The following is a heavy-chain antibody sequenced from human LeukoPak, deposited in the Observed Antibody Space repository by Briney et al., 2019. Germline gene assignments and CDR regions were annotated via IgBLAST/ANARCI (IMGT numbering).Heavy chain of an antibody. V-gene: IGHV4-31*03. J-gene: IGHJ3*02. CDR1: GGSISSGGHY. D-gene: IGHD3-22*01. CDR3: ARHVVTMIENAFDI. CDR2: IYYSGST. Sequence: PSETLSLTCTVSGGSISSGGHYWSWIRQHPGKGLEWIGYIYYSGSTYYNPSLKSRVAISVDTSKNQFSLKLSSVTAADTAVYYCARHVVTMIENAFDIWGQGTMVTVSS.